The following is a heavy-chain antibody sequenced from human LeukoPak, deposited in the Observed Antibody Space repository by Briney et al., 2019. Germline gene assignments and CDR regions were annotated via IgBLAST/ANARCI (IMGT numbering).Heavy chain of an antibody. Sequence: ASVKVSCKASGYTFTSYAMNWVRQAPGQGLEWMGWINTNTGNPTYAQGFTGRFVFSLDTSVSTAYLQISSLKAEDTAVYYCARDVDTAMVLRNYFDYWGQGTLVTVSS. CDR2: INTNTGNP. J-gene: IGHJ4*02. CDR3: ARDVDTAMVLRNYFDY. CDR1: GYTFTSYA. D-gene: IGHD5-18*01. V-gene: IGHV7-4-1*02.